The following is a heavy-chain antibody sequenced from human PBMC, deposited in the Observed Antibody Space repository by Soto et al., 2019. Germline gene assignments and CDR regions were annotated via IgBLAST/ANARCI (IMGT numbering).Heavy chain of an antibody. D-gene: IGHD6-13*01. V-gene: IGHV1-69*13. CDR2: IIPIFGTT. Sequence: SVKVSCKASGGTFSNYAISWVRQAPGQGLEWMGGIIPIFGTTNYAQRFQGRVTITADESTSTAYMEPSSLRSEDTAVYYCARVSSSWYKDYFDYWGQGTLVTVSS. J-gene: IGHJ4*02. CDR1: GGTFSNYA. CDR3: ARVSSSWYKDYFDY.